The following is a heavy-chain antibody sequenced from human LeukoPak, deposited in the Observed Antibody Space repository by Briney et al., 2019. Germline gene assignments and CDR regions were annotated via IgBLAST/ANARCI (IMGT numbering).Heavy chain of an antibody. J-gene: IGHJ4*02. CDR3: ASYSSSSHYFDY. Sequence: SVKVSCKASGGTFSSYAISWMREAPGQGLEWMGGIIPIFGTANYAQKFQGRVTITTDESTSTAYMGLGSLRSEDTAAYYCASYSSSSHYFDYWGQGTLVTVSS. V-gene: IGHV1-69*05. D-gene: IGHD6-6*01. CDR2: IIPIFGTA. CDR1: GGTFSSYA.